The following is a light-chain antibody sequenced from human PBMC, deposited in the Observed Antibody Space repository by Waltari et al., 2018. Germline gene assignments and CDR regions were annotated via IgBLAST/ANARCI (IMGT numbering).Light chain of an antibody. Sequence: DIQMTQSPSTLSASVGDRVTITCRASQSVKSWVAWYQQKPRKAPKLLIFKASNLESGVPSRFSGSGSGTEFTLTISSLQPDDFAVYYCQQLGNWPPITFGPGTKVDIK. J-gene: IGKJ3*01. CDR3: QQLGNWPPIT. V-gene: IGKV1-5*03. CDR1: QSVKSW. CDR2: KAS.